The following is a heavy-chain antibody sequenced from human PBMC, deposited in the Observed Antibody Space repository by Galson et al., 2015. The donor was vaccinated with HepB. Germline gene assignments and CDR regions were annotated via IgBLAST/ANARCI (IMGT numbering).Heavy chain of an antibody. V-gene: IGHV6-1*01. CDR3: ARDPRSADSYFFDF. CDR2: TYYRSKWFN. Sequence: CAISGDSVSSNSAAWNWIRQSPSRGLEWLGRTYYRSKWFNNYAVSVKSRIIINPDTSKNQFSLQLDSVTPEDTAVYYCARDPRSADSYFFDFWGQGILVTVSS. J-gene: IGHJ4*02. D-gene: IGHD3-3*01. CDR1: GDSVSSNSAA.